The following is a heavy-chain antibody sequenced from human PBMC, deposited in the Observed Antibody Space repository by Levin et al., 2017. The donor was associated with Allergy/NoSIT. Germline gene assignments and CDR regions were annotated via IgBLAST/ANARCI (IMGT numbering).Heavy chain of an antibody. V-gene: IGHV4-59*08. Sequence: SETLSLTCTVSGGSISSYYWSWIRQPPGKGLEWIGYIYYSGSTNYNPSLKSRVTISVDTSKNQFSLKLSSVTAADTAVYYCARRGGAYYYGSGSYDDAFDIWGQGTMVTVSS. CDR3: ARRGGAYYYGSGSYDDAFDI. J-gene: IGHJ3*02. CDR1: GGSISSYY. CDR2: IYYSGST. D-gene: IGHD3-10*01.